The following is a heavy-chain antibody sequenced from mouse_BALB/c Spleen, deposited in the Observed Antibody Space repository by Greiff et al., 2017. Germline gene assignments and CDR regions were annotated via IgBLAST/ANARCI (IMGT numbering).Heavy chain of an antibody. D-gene: IGHD2-14*01. CDR3: AQRGERYTYAMDY. Sequence: EVKLQESGPGLVKPSQSLSLTCTVTGYSITSDYAWTWIRQFPGNKLEWMGYISYSGSTSYNPSLKSRISITRDTSKNQFFLQLNSVTTEDTATYYCAQRGERYTYAMDYWGQGTSVTVSS. V-gene: IGHV3-2*02. CDR1: GYSITSDYA. J-gene: IGHJ4*01. CDR2: ISYSGST.